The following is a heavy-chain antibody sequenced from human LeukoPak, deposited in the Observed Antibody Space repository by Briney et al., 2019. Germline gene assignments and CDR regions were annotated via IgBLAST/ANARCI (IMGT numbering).Heavy chain of an antibody. CDR3: ARDRFDYYDSSGYFVY. D-gene: IGHD3-22*01. J-gene: IGHJ4*02. Sequence: ASVKVSCKASGYTFTSYDISWVRQATGQGLEWMGWMNPNSGNTGYAQKFQGRVTMTRNTSISTAYMELSSLRSEDTAVYYCARDRFDYYDSSGYFVYWGQGTLVTVSS. CDR2: MNPNSGNT. V-gene: IGHV1-8*01. CDR1: GYTFTSYD.